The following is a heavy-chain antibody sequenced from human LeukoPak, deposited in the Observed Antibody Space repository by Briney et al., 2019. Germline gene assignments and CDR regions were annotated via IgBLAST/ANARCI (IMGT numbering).Heavy chain of an antibody. CDR1: GFTFSNYP. CDR2: ISGSGTTI. CDR3: VTKLYVSHHTHAFDI. J-gene: IGHJ3*02. D-gene: IGHD3-16*01. Sequence: PGGSLRLSCTASGFTFSNYPINFVRQAPGKGLDWVSAISGSGTTIYYADAVRGRFTISRDNSKNTVYLQMSSLRAEDTALYYCVTKLYVSHHTHAFDIWGQGTMVTVSP. V-gene: IGHV3-23*01.